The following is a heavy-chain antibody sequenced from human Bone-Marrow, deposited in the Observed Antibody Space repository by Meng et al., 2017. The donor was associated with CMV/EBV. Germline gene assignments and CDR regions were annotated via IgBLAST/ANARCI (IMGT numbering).Heavy chain of an antibody. J-gene: IGHJ6*02. D-gene: IGHD2-2*01. V-gene: IGHV4-59*01. CDR1: GFTFSSYG. Sequence: GSLRLSCAASGFTFSSYGMHWVRQAPGKGLEWIGYIYYSGSTNYNPSLKSRVTISVDTSKNQFSLKLSSVTAADTAVYYCARDTGVVPAAMLGFGHYGMDVWGQGTTVTVSS. CDR2: IYYSGST. CDR3: ARDTGVVPAAMLGFGHYGMDV.